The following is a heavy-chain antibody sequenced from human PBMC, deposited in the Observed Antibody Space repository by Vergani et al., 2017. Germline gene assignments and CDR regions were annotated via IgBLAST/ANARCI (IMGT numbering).Heavy chain of an antibody. V-gene: IGHV4-34*01. J-gene: IGHJ6*02. CDR2: INHSGST. Sequence: QVQLQQWGAGLLKPSETLSLTCAVYGGSFSGYYWSWIRQPPGKGLEWIGEINHSGSTNYNPSLKSRVTISVDTSKNQFSLQLSSVTAADTAVYYCARSRSRLRFDYYYGMDVWGQGTTVTVSS. D-gene: IGHD3-10*01. CDR1: GGSFSGYY. CDR3: ARSRSRLRFDYYYGMDV.